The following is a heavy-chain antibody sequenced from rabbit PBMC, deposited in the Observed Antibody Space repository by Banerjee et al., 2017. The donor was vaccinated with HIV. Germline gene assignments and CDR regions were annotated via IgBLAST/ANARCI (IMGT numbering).Heavy chain of an antibody. CDR1: GIDFSSYG. V-gene: IGHV1S47*01. J-gene: IGHJ4*01. CDR3: ARGPAGAAGYGYPYFNF. Sequence: QEQLVESGGGLVTLGGSLKLSCKASGIDFSSYGISWVRQAPGKGLEWIAFLYPIYGATDYASWVNGRFTVSLDNAQNTVFLQMTSLTAADTATYFCARGPAGAAGYGYPYFNFWGQGTLVTVS. CDR2: LYPIYGAT. D-gene: IGHD6-1*01.